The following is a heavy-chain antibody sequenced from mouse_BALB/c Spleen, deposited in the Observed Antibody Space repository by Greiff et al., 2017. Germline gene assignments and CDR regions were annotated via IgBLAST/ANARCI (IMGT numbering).Heavy chain of an antibody. CDR2: ISYSGST. CDR3: ARRNSLLRTGGPFDY. J-gene: IGHJ2*01. V-gene: IGHV3-8*02. CDR1: GDSITSGY. D-gene: IGHD1-2*01. Sequence: EVQLQESGPSLVKPSQTLSLTCSVTGDSITSGYWNWIRKFPGNKLEYMGYISYSGSTYYNPSLKSRISITRDTSKNQYYLQLNSVTTEDTATYYCARRNSLLRTGGPFDYWGQGTTLTVSS.